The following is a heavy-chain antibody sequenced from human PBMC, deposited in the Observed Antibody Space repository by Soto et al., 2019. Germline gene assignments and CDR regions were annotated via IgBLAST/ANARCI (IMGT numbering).Heavy chain of an antibody. D-gene: IGHD6-19*01. CDR1: GFTFSSYG. CDR3: AKDFRRAVAGTGGDY. V-gene: IGHV3-30*18. J-gene: IGHJ4*02. Sequence: GGSLRLSCAASGFTFSSYGMHWVRQAPGKGLEWVAVISYDGSNKYYADSVKGRFTISRDNSKNTLYLQMNSLRAEDTAVYYCAKDFRRAVAGTGGDYWGQGTLVTVSS. CDR2: ISYDGSNK.